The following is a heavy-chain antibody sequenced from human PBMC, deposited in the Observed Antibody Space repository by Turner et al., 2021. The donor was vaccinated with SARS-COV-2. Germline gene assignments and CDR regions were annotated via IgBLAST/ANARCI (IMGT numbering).Heavy chain of an antibody. CDR2: VTGSGRTT. J-gene: IGHJ6*02. CDR1: GFNFSNYA. D-gene: IGHD2-15*01. Sequence: EVQLLESGGGLLQRGGSLRLSCAASGFNFSNYAMTWVRQAPGKGLEWVSTVTGSGRTTYYADSVKGRFSISRDNSWNRLYLQMNSLRAEDTAVYYCARDLAYYGMDVWGQGTTVTVSS. V-gene: IGHV3-23*01. CDR3: ARDLAYYGMDV.